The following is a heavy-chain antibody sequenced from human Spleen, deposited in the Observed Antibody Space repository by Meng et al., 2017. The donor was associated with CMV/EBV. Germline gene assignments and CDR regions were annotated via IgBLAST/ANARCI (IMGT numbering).Heavy chain of an antibody. CDR2: IYYSGST. CDR3: AILSGDSSGYYLYYFDY. CDR1: GGSISSSSYY. Sequence: SETLSLTCTVAGGSISSSSYYWGWIRQPPGKGLEWIGSIYYSGSTYYNPSLKSRVTISVDTSKNQFSLKLSSVTAADTAVYYCAILSGDSSGYYLYYFDYWGQGTLVTVSS. D-gene: IGHD3-22*01. J-gene: IGHJ4*02. V-gene: IGHV4-39*01.